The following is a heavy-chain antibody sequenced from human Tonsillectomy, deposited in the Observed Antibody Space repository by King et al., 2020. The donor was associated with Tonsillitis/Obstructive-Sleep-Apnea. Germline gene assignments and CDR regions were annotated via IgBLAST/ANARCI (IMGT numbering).Heavy chain of an antibody. CDR2: ISWNSGSI. Sequence: VQLVVSGGGLVQPGRSLRLSCAASGFTFDDYAMHWVRQAPGKGLEWVSGISWNSGSIGYADSVKGRFTISRDNAKNSLYLQMNSLRAEDTALYYCAAKDWFDPWGQGTLVTVSS. CDR1: GFTFDDYA. CDR3: AAKDWFDP. V-gene: IGHV3-9*01. J-gene: IGHJ5*02.